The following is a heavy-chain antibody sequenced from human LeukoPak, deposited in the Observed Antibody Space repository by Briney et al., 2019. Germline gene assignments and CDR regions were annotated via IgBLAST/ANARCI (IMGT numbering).Heavy chain of an antibody. D-gene: IGHD6-13*01. CDR3: ARVRGSAAARDYYYMDV. Sequence: GGSLRLSCAASGFTFSSYSMNWVRQAPGKGLEWVSSISSSSSYRYYADSVKGRFTISRDNAKNSLYLQMNSLRAEDTAVYYCARVRGSAAARDYYYMDVWGKGTTVTISS. J-gene: IGHJ6*03. CDR2: ISSSSSYR. CDR1: GFTFSSYS. V-gene: IGHV3-21*01.